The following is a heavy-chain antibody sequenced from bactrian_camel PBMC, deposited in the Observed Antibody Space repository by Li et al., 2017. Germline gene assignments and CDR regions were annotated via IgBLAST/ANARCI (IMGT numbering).Heavy chain of an antibody. CDR3: AKAPWSTVVPPALGY. V-gene: IGHV3S55*01. D-gene: IGHD6*01. Sequence: HVQLVESGGGSVQAGGSLRLSCAASGVTYSSCSMGWYRQAPGKERELVSTIDSDGSKYYADSMEDRFTISRDNAKNTAYLQMNSLKPEDTAVYYCAKAPWSTVVPPALGYWGQGTQVTVS. CDR1: GVTYSSCS. CDR2: IDSDGSK. J-gene: IGHJ6*01.